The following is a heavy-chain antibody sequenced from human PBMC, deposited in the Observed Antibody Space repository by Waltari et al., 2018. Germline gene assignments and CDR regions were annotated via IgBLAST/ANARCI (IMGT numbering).Heavy chain of an antibody. CDR3: ARIDSGTLAY. CDR1: GGSFSGYY. D-gene: IGHD1-1*01. Sequence: QVQLQQWGAGLLKPSETLSLTCAVYGGSFSGYYWTWIRQPPGKGLELIGEINHDGGTSYNPSLKSRLTISVDTSKNHFSLKLTSVTAADTAVYYCARIDSGTLAYWGQGALVTVSS. J-gene: IGHJ4*02. CDR2: INHDGGT. V-gene: IGHV4-34*01.